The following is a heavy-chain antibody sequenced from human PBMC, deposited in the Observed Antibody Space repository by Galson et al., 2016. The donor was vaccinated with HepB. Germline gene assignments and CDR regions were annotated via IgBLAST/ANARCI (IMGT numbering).Heavy chain of an antibody. CDR1: GFTFRSYG. V-gene: IGHV3-33*03. CDR2: IWYDGSNK. J-gene: IGHJ6*02. D-gene: IGHD3-10*01. Sequence: LRLSCAASGFTFRSYGMHWVRQAPGKGLEWVAVIWYDGSNKYYADSVKGRFTISRGNRKNSLYLQMDNLRNEDTALYYCGKDWGSLWESSGKGMDVWGQGTTVTVSS. CDR3: GKDWGSLWESSGKGMDV.